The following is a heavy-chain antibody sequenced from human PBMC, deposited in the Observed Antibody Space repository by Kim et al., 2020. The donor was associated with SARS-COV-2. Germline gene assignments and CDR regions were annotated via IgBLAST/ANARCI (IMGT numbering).Heavy chain of an antibody. CDR3: ARDGTTRNGGYYFDY. D-gene: IGHD1-1*01. Sequence: QKLQGRVTITRDTSASTACMELSSLTSEDTAIYYCARDGTTRNGGYYFDYWGQGALVTVSS. J-gene: IGHJ4*01. V-gene: IGHV1-3*01.